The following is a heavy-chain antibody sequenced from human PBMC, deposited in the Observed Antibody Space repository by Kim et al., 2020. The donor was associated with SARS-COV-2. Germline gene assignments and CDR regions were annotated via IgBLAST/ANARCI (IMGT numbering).Heavy chain of an antibody. CDR3: AKDRGHSSSWYAQFDC. D-gene: IGHD6-13*01. Sequence: SVKGRFTISRDNSKNSLYLQMNSLRTEDTALYYCAKDRGHSSSWYAQFDCWGQGTLVTVSS. V-gene: IGHV3-43*01. J-gene: IGHJ4*02.